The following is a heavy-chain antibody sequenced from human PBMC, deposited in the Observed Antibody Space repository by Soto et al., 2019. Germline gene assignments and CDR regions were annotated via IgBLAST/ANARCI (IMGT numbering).Heavy chain of an antibody. CDR1: GDSISVGYY. Sequence: SETLSLTCTVSGDSISVGYYWSWIRQHPGKGLEWIGYVSPSGTTYYNPSLKSRVTISVDRSKYQFSLKLSSVTAADTAVYYCARHFSVDYFDYWGQGALVTVSS. J-gene: IGHJ4*02. V-gene: IGHV4-38-2*02. CDR3: ARHFSVDYFDY. CDR2: VSPSGTT.